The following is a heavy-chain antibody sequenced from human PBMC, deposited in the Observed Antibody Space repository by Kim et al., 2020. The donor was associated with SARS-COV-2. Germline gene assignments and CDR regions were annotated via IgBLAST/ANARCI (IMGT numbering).Heavy chain of an antibody. Sequence: SVKVSCKASGGTFSSYTISWVRQAPGQGLEWMGRIIPILGIANYAQKFQGRVTITADKSTSTAYMELSSLRSEDTAVYYCARYCCGGQQLVTLYGMDVWGQGTTVTVSS. J-gene: IGHJ6*02. D-gene: IGHD6-13*01. CDR3: ARYCCGGQQLVTLYGMDV. V-gene: IGHV1-69*02. CDR1: GGTFSSYT. CDR2: IIPILGIA.